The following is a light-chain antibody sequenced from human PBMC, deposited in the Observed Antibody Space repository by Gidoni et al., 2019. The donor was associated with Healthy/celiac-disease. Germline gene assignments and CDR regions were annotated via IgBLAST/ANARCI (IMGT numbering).Light chain of an antibody. CDR2: QDS. V-gene: IGLV3-1*01. J-gene: IGLJ2*01. CDR1: KLGDKY. CDR3: QAWDSSTGV. Sequence: SYELTQPPSVSVSPGQTASITCSGDKLGDKYACWYQQKPGQSPVLVIYQDSKRPSGIPERFSGSNSGNTATLTISGTQAMGEADYYCQAWDSSTGVFGVRDQADRP.